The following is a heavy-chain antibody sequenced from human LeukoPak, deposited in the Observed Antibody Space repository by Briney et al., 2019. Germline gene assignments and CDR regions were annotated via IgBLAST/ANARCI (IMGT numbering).Heavy chain of an antibody. Sequence: GGSLRLSCAASGFTFSSYAMSWVRQAPGKGLEWVSGISWNSGSIGYADSVKGRFTISRDNAKNSLYLQMNSLRAEDTALYYCAKDVYSYGFRWVDYWGQGTLVTVSS. CDR2: ISWNSGSI. D-gene: IGHD5-18*01. CDR3: AKDVYSYGFRWVDY. V-gene: IGHV3-9*01. J-gene: IGHJ4*02. CDR1: GFTFSSYA.